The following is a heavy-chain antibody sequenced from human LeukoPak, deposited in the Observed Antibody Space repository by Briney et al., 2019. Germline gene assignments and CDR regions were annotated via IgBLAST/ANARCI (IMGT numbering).Heavy chain of an antibody. CDR3: ARGSRCSGGSCYAYYYYYMDV. D-gene: IGHD2-15*01. Sequence: SETLSLTCTVSGGSISSHYWSWIRQPPGKGLEWIGYIYYSGSTNHNPSLKSRVTISVDTSKNQFSLKLSSVTAADTAVYYCARGSRCSGGSCYAYYYYYMDVWGKGTTVTVSS. J-gene: IGHJ6*03. CDR2: IYYSGST. V-gene: IGHV4-59*11. CDR1: GGSISSHY.